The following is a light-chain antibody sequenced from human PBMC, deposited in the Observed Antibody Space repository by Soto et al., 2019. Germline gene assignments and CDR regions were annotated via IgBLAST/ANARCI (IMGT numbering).Light chain of an antibody. J-gene: IGLJ1*01. Sequence: QSVLTQPASVSGSPGQSITISCTGTSSDVGGYNYVSWYQQHPGKAPKLMIYAVSNRPSGVSNRFSGSKSGNTAYLNISGLQAEDEADYYCSSYTSSSTYVFGTGTKVTAL. CDR2: AVS. V-gene: IGLV2-14*01. CDR1: SSDVGGYNY. CDR3: SSYTSSSTYV.